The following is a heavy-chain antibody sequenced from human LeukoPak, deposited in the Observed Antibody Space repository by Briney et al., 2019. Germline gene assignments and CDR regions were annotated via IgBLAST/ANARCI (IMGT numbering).Heavy chain of an antibody. Sequence: PGGSLRLSCAASGFTFSSYGMHWVRQAPGKGLEWVAVISYDGSNKYYADSVKGRFTISRDNSKNTLYLQMNSLRAEDTAVYYCAKGGEPYYYYYYMDVWGKGTTVTVSS. V-gene: IGHV3-30*18. CDR2: ISYDGSNK. CDR3: AKGGEPYYYYYYMDV. D-gene: IGHD1-14*01. CDR1: GFTFSSYG. J-gene: IGHJ6*03.